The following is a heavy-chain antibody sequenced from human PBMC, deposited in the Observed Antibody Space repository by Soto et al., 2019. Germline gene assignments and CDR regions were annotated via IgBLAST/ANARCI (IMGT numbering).Heavy chain of an antibody. CDR1: GLTFSSYA. Sequence: EAQLLESGGGVVQPGGSLRLSCAASGLTFSSYAMSWVRQAPGKGLEWVSGISVSGVSTYYADSVNGRFTISRDNSKNTSYLQMNSLRAEDAAVYYCASTIVSVHFLYCGMDVWGQGTTVTVSS. CDR3: ASTIVSVHFLYCGMDV. V-gene: IGHV3-23*01. CDR2: ISVSGVST. J-gene: IGHJ6*02. D-gene: IGHD3-16*02.